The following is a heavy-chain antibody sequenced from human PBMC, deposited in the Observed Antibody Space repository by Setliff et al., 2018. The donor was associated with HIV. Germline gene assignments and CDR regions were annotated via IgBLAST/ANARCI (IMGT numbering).Heavy chain of an antibody. V-gene: IGHV3-7*02. Sequence: GGSLRLSCAASGFTFSSSWMTWVRQAPGRGLEYVAGMNRDGREKLYADSVKGRFSISRDNAKNSLYLQMSSLRTEDTAVYFCARGGDYWGQGTLVTVSS. CDR2: MNRDGREK. J-gene: IGHJ4*02. CDR3: ARGGDY. CDR1: GFTFSSSW. D-gene: IGHD6-25*01.